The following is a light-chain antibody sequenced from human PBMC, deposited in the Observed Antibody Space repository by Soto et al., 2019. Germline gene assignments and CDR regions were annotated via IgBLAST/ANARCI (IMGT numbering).Light chain of an antibody. V-gene: IGKV3-15*01. Sequence: EIVMTQSPATLSVSPGERATLSCRASQSVSGNLAWYQQKPGQAPRLLIYGASTRATGIPARFSGSGSGAECTLTVSSLQSEDFAVYYCQQYNDWPWFTFGQGTKLEI. CDR1: QSVSGN. CDR2: GAS. J-gene: IGKJ2*01. CDR3: QQYNDWPWFT.